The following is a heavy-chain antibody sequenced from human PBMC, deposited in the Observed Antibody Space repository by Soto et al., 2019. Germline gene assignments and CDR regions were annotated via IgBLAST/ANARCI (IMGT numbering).Heavy chain of an antibody. CDR1: GFTFSSYS. CDR3: ASSVPPAPVEI. V-gene: IGHV3-21*01. CDR2: ISSSSDDI. Sequence: EVQLVESGGGLVKPGGSLRLSCAASGFTFSSYSMNWVRQAPGKGLEWVSSISSSSDDIFYADSVKGRFTISRDNAKNSLYLQMHSLRAEDTVGSCCASSVPPAPVEIWGEGTVVIVSS. J-gene: IGHJ3*02.